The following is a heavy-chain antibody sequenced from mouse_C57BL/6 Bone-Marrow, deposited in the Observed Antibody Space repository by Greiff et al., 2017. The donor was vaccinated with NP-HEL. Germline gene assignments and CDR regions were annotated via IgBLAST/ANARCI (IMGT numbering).Heavy chain of an antibody. J-gene: IGHJ3*01. CDR3: ARCYDGYAWFAY. Sequence: EVKLMESGGGLVQPGGSLKLSCAASGFTFSDYYMSWVRQTPEKRLEWVAYISTGGGSTYYPDTVKGRFTISRDNAKNTLYLQMSRLKSEDTAMYYCARCYDGYAWFAYWGQGTLVTVSA. CDR2: ISTGGGST. CDR1: GFTFSDYY. V-gene: IGHV5-12*01. D-gene: IGHD2-3*01.